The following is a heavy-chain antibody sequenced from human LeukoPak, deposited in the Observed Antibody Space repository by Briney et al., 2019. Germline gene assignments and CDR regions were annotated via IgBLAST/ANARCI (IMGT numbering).Heavy chain of an antibody. Sequence: SETLSLTCTVSGGSVSTYYWSWIRQPGGKGREWIGRISTSGSTAYNPSLKSRVTMSVDTSKNQFSLKLSSVTAADTALYYCARVSHSLIVVVWGQGTLVTVSS. CDR2: ISTSGST. D-gene: IGHD3-22*01. CDR1: GGSVSTYY. CDR3: ARVSHSLIVVV. V-gene: IGHV4-4*07. J-gene: IGHJ4*02.